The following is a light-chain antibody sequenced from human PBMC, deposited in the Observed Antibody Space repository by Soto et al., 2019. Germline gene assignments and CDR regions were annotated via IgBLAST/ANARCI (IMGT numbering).Light chain of an antibody. Sequence: QSALTQPASVSGFPGQSITISCTGTSSDVGGYNYVSWYQQHPGKAPKLMIYDVSNRPSGVSNRFSGSKSSNTASLTISGLQAEDEADYYCSSYTSSSPYVFGTGTKVTVL. CDR1: SSDVGGYNY. CDR2: DVS. J-gene: IGLJ1*01. CDR3: SSYTSSSPYV. V-gene: IGLV2-14*01.